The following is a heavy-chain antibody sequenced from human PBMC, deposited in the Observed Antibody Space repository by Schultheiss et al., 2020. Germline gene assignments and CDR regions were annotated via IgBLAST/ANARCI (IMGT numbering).Heavy chain of an antibody. D-gene: IGHD3-10*01. J-gene: IGHJ6*02. CDR1: GFTFSSYW. V-gene: IGHV3-74*01. CDR3: AREYYYGSGKLHYYYYGMDV. Sequence: GGSLRLSCAASGFTFSSYWMHWVRQAPGKGLVWVSRINSDGSSTSYADSVKGRFTISRDNAKNTLYLQMNSLRAEDTAVYYCAREYYYGSGKLHYYYYGMDVWGQGTTVTVSS. CDR2: INSDGSST.